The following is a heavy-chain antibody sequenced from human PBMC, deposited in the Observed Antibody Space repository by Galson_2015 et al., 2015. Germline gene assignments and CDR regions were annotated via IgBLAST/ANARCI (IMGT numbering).Heavy chain of an antibody. V-gene: IGHV3-30-3*01. CDR1: GFTFSSYA. D-gene: IGHD5-12*01. Sequence: SLRLSCAASGFTFSSYAMHWVRQAPGKGLEWVAVISYDGSNKYYADSVKGRFTISRDNSKNTLYLQMNSLRAEVTAVYYCAKDPADSGYDPVDYWG. J-gene: IGHJ4*01. CDR3: AKDPADSGYDPVDY. CDR2: ISYDGSNK.